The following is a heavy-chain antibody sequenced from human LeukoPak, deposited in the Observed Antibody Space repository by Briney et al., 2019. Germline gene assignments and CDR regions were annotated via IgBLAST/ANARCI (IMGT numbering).Heavy chain of an antibody. Sequence: PSETLSLTCTVSGGSISSYYWSWIRQPPGKGLEWIGYIYYSGSANYNPSLKSRVTISVDTSKNQFSLKLSSVTAADTAVYYCARSMVRGVPITPPDYWGQGTLVTVSS. V-gene: IGHV4-59*01. CDR3: ARSMVRGVPITPPDY. CDR2: IYYSGSA. J-gene: IGHJ4*02. CDR1: GGSISSYY. D-gene: IGHD3-10*01.